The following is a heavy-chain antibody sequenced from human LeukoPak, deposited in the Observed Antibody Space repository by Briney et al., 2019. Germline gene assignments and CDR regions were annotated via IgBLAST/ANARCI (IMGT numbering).Heavy chain of an antibody. CDR2: INPNSGGT. CDR1: GYTFSGYY. D-gene: IGHD3-10*01. V-gene: IGHV1-2*02. CDR3: ALIGDHAWFDP. Sequence: ASVKVSCKASGYTFSGYYIFLVRRAPGQGLEWMGWINPNSGGTNYAQEFQGRVTMTRDTSITTAYMELSTLRSDDTAVYYCALIGDHAWFDPWGQGTLVTVSS. J-gene: IGHJ5*02.